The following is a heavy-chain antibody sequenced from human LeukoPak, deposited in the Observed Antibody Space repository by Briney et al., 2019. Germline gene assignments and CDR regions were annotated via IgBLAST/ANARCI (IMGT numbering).Heavy chain of an antibody. CDR3: ARDLSLIALTD. V-gene: IGHV3-23*01. D-gene: IGHD3-22*01. J-gene: IGHJ4*02. CDR1: GFTFSIHG. Sequence: PGGSLRLSCAASGFTFSIHGMNWVRQGPGKGLEWVSGITGSGGSTYYADSVKGRFTISRDNYKNTVYLQMNSLRAEDTAVYYCARDLSLIALTDWGQGTLVTVSS. CDR2: ITGSGGST.